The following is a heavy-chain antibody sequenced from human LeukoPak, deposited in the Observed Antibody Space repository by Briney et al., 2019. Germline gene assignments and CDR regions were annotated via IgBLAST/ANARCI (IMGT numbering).Heavy chain of an antibody. Sequence: GGSLRLSCAVSGFTFNEYGMHWVRQAPGKGLEWVAAISHDGSKTYSGDSVKGRFTISRDNSKNTLFLEMNSLRPEDTAMYYCAKDAGQRQNWNWFAPWGQGTLVIVSS. V-gene: IGHV3-30*18. CDR3: AKDAGQRQNWNWFAP. J-gene: IGHJ5*02. CDR1: GFTFNEYG. D-gene: IGHD6-25*01. CDR2: ISHDGSKT.